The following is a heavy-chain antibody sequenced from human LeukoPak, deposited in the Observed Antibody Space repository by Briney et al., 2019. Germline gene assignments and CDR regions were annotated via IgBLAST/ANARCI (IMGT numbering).Heavy chain of an antibody. J-gene: IGHJ4*02. V-gene: IGHV1-2*02. CDR1: GYTFTGYY. Sequence: ASVKVSCTASGYTFTGYYMHWVRQAPGQGLEWMGWINPNSGGTNYAQKFQGRVTMTRDTSISTAYMELSRLRSDDTAVYYCARGEANPHSDGSDYWGQGTLVTVSS. CDR2: INPNSGGT. CDR3: ARGEANPHSDGSDY. D-gene: IGHD1-26*01.